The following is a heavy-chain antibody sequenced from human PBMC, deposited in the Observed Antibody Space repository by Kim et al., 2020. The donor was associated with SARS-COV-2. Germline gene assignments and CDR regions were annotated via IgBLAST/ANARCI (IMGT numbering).Heavy chain of an antibody. Sequence: RYYADSVKGRFTISRDNAKNSLYLQMNSLRAEDTAVYYCARSLGVADRDYWGQGTLVTVSS. J-gene: IGHJ4*02. CDR3: ARSLGVADRDY. D-gene: IGHD6-19*01. V-gene: IGHV3-48*03. CDR2: R.